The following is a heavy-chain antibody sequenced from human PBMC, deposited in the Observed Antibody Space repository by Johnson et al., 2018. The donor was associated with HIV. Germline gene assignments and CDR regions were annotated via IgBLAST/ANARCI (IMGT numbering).Heavy chain of an antibody. CDR2: ISSSGTTI. J-gene: IGHJ3*02. CDR3: ARYSSSSRDTFDI. Sequence: VQLVESGGGLVQPGGSLRLSCAASGFTVSSNYMSWVRQAPGKGLEWVSYISSSGTTIYYADSVQGRFTISRDNAKNSLYLQMNSLRAEDTAVYYCARYSSSSRDTFDIWGQGTMVTVSS. CDR1: GFTVSSNY. D-gene: IGHD6-13*01. V-gene: IGHV3-11*04.